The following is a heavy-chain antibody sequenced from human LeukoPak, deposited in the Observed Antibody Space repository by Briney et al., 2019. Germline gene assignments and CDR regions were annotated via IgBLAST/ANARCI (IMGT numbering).Heavy chain of an antibody. CDR3: ARDAYSGSSNFDY. V-gene: IGHV3-11*04. Sequence: GGSLRLSCAASGFTFSNYYMAWIRQAPGKGLEWVSFISSSGSTIYYADSVKGRFTISRDNAKNSLYLQMNSLRAEDTAVYYCARDAYSGSSNFDYWGQGTLVTVSS. D-gene: IGHD1-26*01. J-gene: IGHJ4*02. CDR1: GFTFSNYY. CDR2: ISSSGSTI.